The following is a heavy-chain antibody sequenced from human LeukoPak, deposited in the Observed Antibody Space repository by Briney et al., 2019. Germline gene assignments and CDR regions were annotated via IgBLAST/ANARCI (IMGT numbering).Heavy chain of an antibody. Sequence: SETLSLTCAVYGGSLSGYYWTWIRQPPGKGLEWIGEINHSGSTNYNPSLKSRVTISVDTSKNQFSLKLSSVTAADTAVYYCARGESDGGNSVPWGQGTMVTVSS. D-gene: IGHD4-23*01. CDR3: ARGESDGGNSVP. V-gene: IGHV4-34*01. CDR1: GGSLSGYY. CDR2: INHSGST. J-gene: IGHJ3*01.